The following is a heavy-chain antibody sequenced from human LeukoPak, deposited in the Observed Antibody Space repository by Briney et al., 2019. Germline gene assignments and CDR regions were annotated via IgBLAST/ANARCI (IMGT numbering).Heavy chain of an antibody. CDR1: GFIFSSYA. CDR2: ISGSGGST. V-gene: IGHV3-23*01. CDR3: AKDRSCINDAWHGDFDY. J-gene: IGHJ4*02. D-gene: IGHD2-8*01. Sequence: GGSLRLSCAASGFIFSSYAMSWVRQAPGKGLEGVSTISGSGGSTYYADSVKGRFTISRDNSKNTVYLQMNSLRAEDTAVYYCAKDRSCINDAWHGDFDYWGQGTLVTVSS.